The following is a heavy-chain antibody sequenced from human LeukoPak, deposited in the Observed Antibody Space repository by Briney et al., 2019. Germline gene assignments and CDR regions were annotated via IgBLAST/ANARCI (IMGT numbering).Heavy chain of an antibody. CDR2: ISAYNDNT. V-gene: IGHV1-18*01. J-gene: IGHJ3*02. CDR3: ASLKNFYDSSGYLVTAAFDI. CDR1: GYTFTSYG. Sequence: ASVKVSCKASGYTFTSYGIIWVRQAPGQGLEWMGWISAYNDNTKYAQKLQGRVTMTTDTSTSTAYMELRSLRSGDTAAYYFASLKNFYDSSGYLVTAAFDIWGQGTMVTVSS. D-gene: IGHD3-22*01.